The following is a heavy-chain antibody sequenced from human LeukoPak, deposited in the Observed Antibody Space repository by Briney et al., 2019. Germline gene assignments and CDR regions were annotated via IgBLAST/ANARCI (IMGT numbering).Heavy chain of an antibody. J-gene: IGHJ4*02. Sequence: PSETLSLTCTVSGGSISSGDYSWSWIRQPPGKGPEWIGYIYYSGSTYYNPSLKSRVTISVDTSKNQFSLKLSSVTAADTAVYYCARDTIAAAAFDYWGQGTLVTVSS. D-gene: IGHD6-13*01. CDR2: IYYSGST. V-gene: IGHV4-30-4*01. CDR1: GGSISSGDYS. CDR3: ARDTIAAAAFDY.